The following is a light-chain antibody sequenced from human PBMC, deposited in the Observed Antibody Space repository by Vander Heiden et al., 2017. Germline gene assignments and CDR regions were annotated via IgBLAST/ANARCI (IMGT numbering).Light chain of an antibody. CDR2: DAS. V-gene: IGKV1-33*01. J-gene: IGKJ3*01. CDR3: QQYDNLPFT. Sequence: DIQMTQSPSSLSASVGDKVTITCQASQDISNYLNWYQQKPGKAPKLLIDDASNLETGVPSRFSGSGSGTDFTFTSSSLQPEDIATYYCQQYDNLPFTFGQGTKVDIK. CDR1: QDISNY.